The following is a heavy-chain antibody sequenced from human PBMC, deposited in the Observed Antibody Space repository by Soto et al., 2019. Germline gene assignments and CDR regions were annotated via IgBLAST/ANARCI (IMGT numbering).Heavy chain of an antibody. CDR3: AAYGDY. CDR2: ISGSGGST. CDR1: GCTFSSYA. D-gene: IGHD4-17*01. V-gene: IGHV3-23*01. J-gene: IGHJ4*02. Sequence: GGALILSGAGSGCTFSSYAMSWVRQAPGKGLEWVSAISGSGGSTYYADSVKGRFTISRDNSKNTLYLQMNSLRAEDTAVYYCAAYGDYWGQGTLVTVSS.